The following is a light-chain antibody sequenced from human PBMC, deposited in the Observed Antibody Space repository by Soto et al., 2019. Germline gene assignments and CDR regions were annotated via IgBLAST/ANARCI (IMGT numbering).Light chain of an antibody. CDR2: DAS. CDR1: QSVSSY. J-gene: IGKJ2*01. Sequence: EIVLTQSPATLSLSPGERATLSCRASQSVSSYLAWYQQKPGQAPRLLIYDASNRATGIPARFSGSGSGTDFTLTISSLEPEDFAVYYCQQRSHWPLYTFGQGTKLEIK. CDR3: QQRSHWPLYT. V-gene: IGKV3-11*01.